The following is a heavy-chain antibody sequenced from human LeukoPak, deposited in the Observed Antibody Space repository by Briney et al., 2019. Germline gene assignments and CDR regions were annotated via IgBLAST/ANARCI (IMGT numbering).Heavy chain of an antibody. Sequence: SVKVSCKASGGTFSSYAISWVRQAPGQGLEWMGGITPMFGTANYAQKFQGRVTITADESTSTAYMELSSLRSEDTAVYYCVRDGSYYDSSGYYYLYWGQGTLVTVSS. J-gene: IGHJ4*02. CDR3: VRDGSYYDSSGYYYLY. CDR2: ITPMFGTA. V-gene: IGHV1-69*13. D-gene: IGHD3-22*01. CDR1: GGTFSSYA.